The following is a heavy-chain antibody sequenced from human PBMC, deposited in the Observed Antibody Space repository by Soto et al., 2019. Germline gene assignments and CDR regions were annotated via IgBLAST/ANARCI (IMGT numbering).Heavy chain of an antibody. CDR2: IWYDGSNK. CDR1: GFTFSSYG. V-gene: IGHV3-33*01. J-gene: IGHJ4*02. CDR3: ARDSLVITMVRGVPDY. D-gene: IGHD3-10*01. Sequence: AGGSLRLSCAASGFTFSSYGMHWVRQAPGKGLEWVAVIWYDGSNKYYADSVKGRFTISRDNSKNTLYLQMNSLRAEDTAVYYCARDSLVITMVRGVPDYWGQGTLVTVSS.